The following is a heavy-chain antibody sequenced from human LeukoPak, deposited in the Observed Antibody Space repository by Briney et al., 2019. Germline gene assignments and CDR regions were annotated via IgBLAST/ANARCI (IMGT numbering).Heavy chain of an antibody. J-gene: IGHJ6*03. CDR3: AKRRGLELTYYYHMDV. V-gene: IGHV3-20*04. D-gene: IGHD1-7*01. CDR2: INWNGGST. CDR1: GFTFDDYG. Sequence: GGSLRLSCAASGFTFDDYGMSWVRQAPGKGLEWVSGINWNGGSTGYADSVKGRFTISRDNAKNSLYLQMNSLRADDTAVYYCAKRRGLELTYYYHMDVWGKGTTVTVSS.